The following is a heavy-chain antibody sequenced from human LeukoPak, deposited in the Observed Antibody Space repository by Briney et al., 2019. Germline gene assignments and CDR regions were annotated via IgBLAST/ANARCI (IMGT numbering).Heavy chain of an antibody. CDR1: GYTFTSYA. CDR3: AVGFEWLGLFDY. Sequence: ASVKVSCKASGYTFTSYAMHWVRQAPGQRLEWMEWINAGNGNTKYSQKFQGRVTITRDTSASTACMELSSLRSEDTAVYYCAVGFEWLGLFDYWGQGTLVTVSS. CDR2: INAGNGNT. J-gene: IGHJ4*02. V-gene: IGHV1-3*01. D-gene: IGHD6-19*01.